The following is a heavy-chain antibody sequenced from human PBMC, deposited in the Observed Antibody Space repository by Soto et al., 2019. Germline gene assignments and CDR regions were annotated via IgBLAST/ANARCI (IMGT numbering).Heavy chain of an antibody. CDR3: VRDQDTYGLAVFNY. D-gene: IGHD2-8*02. J-gene: IGHJ4*02. V-gene: IGHV3-74*01. CDR1: GFTFTTCW. CDR2: INVDGSTT. Sequence: PGGSVRLSCQVSGFTFTTCWMHWARRVPGKGLVWVSRINVDGSTTSYVDSVKGRFTISRDNAKNTLYLQMNSLRAEDTAVYYCVRDQDTYGLAVFNYWGQGTPVTVSS.